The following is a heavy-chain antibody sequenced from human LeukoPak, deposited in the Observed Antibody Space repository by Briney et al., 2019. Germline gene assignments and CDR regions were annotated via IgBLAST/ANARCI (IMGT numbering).Heavy chain of an antibody. V-gene: IGHV3-30-3*01. D-gene: IGHD2-21*02. CDR3: ARVKMVTAILGYYFDY. CDR2: ISYDGSNK. CDR1: GFTFSSYA. Sequence: GRSLRLSCAASGFTFSSYAMHWVRQAPGKGLEWVAVISYDGSNKYYADSVKGRFTISRDNSKNTLYLQMNSLRAEDTAVYYCARVKMVTAILGYYFDYWGQGTLVTVSS. J-gene: IGHJ4*02.